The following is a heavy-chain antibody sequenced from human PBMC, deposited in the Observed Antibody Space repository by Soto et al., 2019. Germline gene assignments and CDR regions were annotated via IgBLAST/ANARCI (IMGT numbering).Heavy chain of an antibody. V-gene: IGHV4-31*03. CDR2: IYXSGST. D-gene: IGHD3-3*01. Sequence: PSETLSLTSTVSCGSISSGCYYSSWIRQHPAKGLEWIGYIYXSGSTYYKPSLKSRVTISVDTSKNQFSMKLSSVTASDTAVYYCARAYYFWSGDYRYNWFDPWGQGTLVTVSS. CDR3: ARAYYFWSGDYRYNWFDP. J-gene: IGHJ5*02. CDR1: CGSISSGCYY.